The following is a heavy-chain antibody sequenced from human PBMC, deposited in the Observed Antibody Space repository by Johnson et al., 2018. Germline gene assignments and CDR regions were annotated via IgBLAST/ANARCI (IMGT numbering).Heavy chain of an antibody. D-gene: IGHD6-6*01. Sequence: VQLVESGAEVKKPGASVKVSCKASGYTFTNYDINWVRQATGQGLEWMGGIIPIFGTTNYAQKFQGRVTITADESTSTAYMALSSLTSEDTAVDYCARPRSVIAALRGFDIWGQGTMVTVSS. CDR1: GYTFTNYD. CDR2: IIPIFGTT. V-gene: IGHV1-69*01. J-gene: IGHJ3*02. CDR3: ARPRSVIAALRGFDI.